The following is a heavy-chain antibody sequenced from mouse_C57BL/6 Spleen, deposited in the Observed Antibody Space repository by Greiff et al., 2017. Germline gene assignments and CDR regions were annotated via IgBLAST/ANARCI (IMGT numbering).Heavy chain of an antibody. D-gene: IGHD2-5*01. CDR2: IYPRSGNT. J-gene: IGHJ4*01. CDR1: GYTFTSSG. V-gene: IGHV1-81*01. CDR3: ARDYSTYAMDY. Sequence: LVESGAELARPGASVKLSCKASGYTFTSSGISWVKQRTGQGLEWIGEIYPRSGNTYYNEKFKGKATLTADKSSSTAYMELRSLTSEDSAVYFCARDYSTYAMDYWGQGTSVTVSS.